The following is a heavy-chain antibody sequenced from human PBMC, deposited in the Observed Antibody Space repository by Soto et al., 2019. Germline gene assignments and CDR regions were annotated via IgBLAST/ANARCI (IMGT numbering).Heavy chain of an antibody. CDR1: GASLLSSY. CDR2: IFSSGRT. CDR3: AKGWDVKYFDH. Sequence: VQLQESGPGLVKPSETLSLSCDVSGASLLSSYWSWVRQPAGKGLEWIGHIFSSGRTSYNPSLKSRVTMSIDTPNNKVSLNLKSVPAADPAVYYCAKGWDVKYFDHWGQGARVTVSS. D-gene: IGHD1-26*01. J-gene: IGHJ4*02. V-gene: IGHV4-4*07.